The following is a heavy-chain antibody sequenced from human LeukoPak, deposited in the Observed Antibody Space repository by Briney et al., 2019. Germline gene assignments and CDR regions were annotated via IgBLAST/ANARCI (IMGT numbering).Heavy chain of an antibody. CDR1: GYTFTSNA. V-gene: IGHV1-18*01. J-gene: IGHJ4*02. CDR2: ISAYNGNT. CDR3: TRDRWGNCGSTSCPFDY. D-gene: IGHD2-2*01. Sequence: ASVKVSCKASGYTFTSNAISWGRQAPGQGLEWRGWISAYNGNTNYAQNLQGRVTLTTDTSTSTAYMELRSLRSDDTAVYYCTRDRWGNCGSTSCPFDYWGQGTLVTVSS.